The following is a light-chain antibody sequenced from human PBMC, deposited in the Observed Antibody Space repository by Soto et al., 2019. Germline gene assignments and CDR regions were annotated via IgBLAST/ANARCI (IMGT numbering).Light chain of an antibody. CDR2: KAS. CDR3: QQYNAYPWT. Sequence: DIQMTQSPSTLTASVGDRVTITIRASQSISSWLAWYQQKPGKAPKLLIYKASTLESGVPSNFSGSGSGTEFSLTISSLQPEDFATYYCQQYNAYPWTFGQGTKVDI. J-gene: IGKJ1*01. V-gene: IGKV1-5*03. CDR1: QSISSW.